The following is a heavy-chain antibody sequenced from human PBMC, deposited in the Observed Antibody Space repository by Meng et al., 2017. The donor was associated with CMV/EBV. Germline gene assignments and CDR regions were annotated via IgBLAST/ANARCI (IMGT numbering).Heavy chain of an antibody. CDR3: AKDITIFGVVISSYGMDV. CDR1: GFTFDDYA. CDR2: ISWSSGSI. Sequence: GGSLRLSCAVSGFTFDDYAMHWVRHAPGKGLEWVSGISWSSGSIGYADSVKGRFTISRDNAKNSLYLQINSLRAEDTALYYCAKDITIFGVVISSYGMDVWGQGTTVTVSS. J-gene: IGHJ6*02. V-gene: IGHV3-9*01. D-gene: IGHD3-3*01.